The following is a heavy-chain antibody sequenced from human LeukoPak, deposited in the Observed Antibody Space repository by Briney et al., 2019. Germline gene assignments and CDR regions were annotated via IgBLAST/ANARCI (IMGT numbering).Heavy chain of an antibody. CDR2: FSGSGGTT. Sequence: GGSLRLSCAASGFTFSSYAMNWVRQAPGRGLEWVSGFSGSGGTTYYADSVKDRFTISRDNSKNTLYLQMNSMRAEDTAVYYCANGNRCTSPNCLGYYYFYMDVWGKGTTVTVSS. J-gene: IGHJ6*03. CDR1: GFTFSSYA. V-gene: IGHV3-23*01. CDR3: ANGNRCTSPNCLGYYYFYMDV. D-gene: IGHD2-8*01.